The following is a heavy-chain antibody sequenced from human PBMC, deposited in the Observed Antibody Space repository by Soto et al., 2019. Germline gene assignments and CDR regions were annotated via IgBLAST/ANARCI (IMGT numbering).Heavy chain of an antibody. CDR1: GFSLSTSGVG. D-gene: IGHD6-19*01. V-gene: IGHV2-5*02. CDR3: AHRRGGPPGIAVAGMSWFDP. J-gene: IGHJ5*02. Sequence: GSCPTLVNPTQTLTLTCTFSGFSLSTSGVGVGWIRQPPGKALEWLALIYWDDDKRYSPSLKSRLTITKDTSKNQVVLTMTNMDPVDTATYYCAHRRGGPPGIAVAGMSWFDPWGQGTLVTVYS. CDR2: IYWDDDK.